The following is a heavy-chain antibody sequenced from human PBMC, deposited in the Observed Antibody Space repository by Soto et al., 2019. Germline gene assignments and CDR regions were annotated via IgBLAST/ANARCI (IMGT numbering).Heavy chain of an antibody. CDR1: GGSISSGDYY. D-gene: IGHD7-27*01. J-gene: IGHJ4*02. Sequence: NPSETLSLTCTVSGGSISSGDYYWSWIRQPPGKGLEWIGYIYYSGSTYYNPSLKSRVTISVDTSKNQFSLKLSSVTAADTAVYYCARAKFESTGWHQFDIWGQGTLVTVSS. V-gene: IGHV4-30-4*01. CDR2: IYYSGST. CDR3: ARAKFESTGWHQFDI.